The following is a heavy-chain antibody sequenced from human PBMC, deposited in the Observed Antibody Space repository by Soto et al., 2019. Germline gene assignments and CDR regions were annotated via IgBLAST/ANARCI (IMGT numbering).Heavy chain of an antibody. CDR1: GFTFSSYG. V-gene: IGHV3-33*01. Sequence: QVQLVESGGGVVQPGRSLRLSCAASGFTFSSYGMHWVRQAPGKGLEWVAVIWYDGSNKYYADSVKGRFTISRDNSKNTRYLQMNSLRAEDTAVYYCARGGDYYYGMDVWGQGTTVTVSS. CDR2: IWYDGSNK. CDR3: ARGGDYYYGMDV. J-gene: IGHJ6*02.